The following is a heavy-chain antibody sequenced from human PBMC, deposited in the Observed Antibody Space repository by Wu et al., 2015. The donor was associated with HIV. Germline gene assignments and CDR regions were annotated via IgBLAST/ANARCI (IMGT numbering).Heavy chain of an antibody. CDR1: GYTFTSYY. V-gene: IGHV1-46*01. J-gene: IGHJ3*02. Sequence: QVQLVQSGAEVKKPGASVKVSCKASGYTFTSYYMHWVRQAPGQGLEWMGIINPSGGSTSYAQKFQGRVTMTRDTSTSTVYMELSSLRSEDTAVYYCVRDTGMATIGGDAFDIWGQGTMVTVSS. CDR2: INPSGGST. D-gene: IGHD5-24*01. CDR3: VRDTGMATIGGDAFDI.